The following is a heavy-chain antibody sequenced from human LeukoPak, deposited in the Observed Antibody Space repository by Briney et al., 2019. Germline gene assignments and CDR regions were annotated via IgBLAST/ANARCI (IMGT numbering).Heavy chain of an antibody. CDR3: ARGNSDAFDI. J-gene: IGHJ3*02. CDR1: GFTVSSNY. D-gene: IGHD4-23*01. CDR2: IWYDGSYK. Sequence: PGGSLRLSCAASGFTVSSNYMSWVRQAPGKGLEWMAIIWYDGSYKYYADSVKGRFAISRDNSKNTLYLQVNSLTAEDTAVYYCARGNSDAFDIWGHGTMVTVSS. V-gene: IGHV3-33*08.